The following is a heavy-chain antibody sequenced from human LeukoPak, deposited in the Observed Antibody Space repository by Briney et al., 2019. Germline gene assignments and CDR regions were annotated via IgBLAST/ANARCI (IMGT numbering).Heavy chain of an antibody. CDR3: ARGPVTYYDFWSGYYTSPYYYMDV. Sequence: PGGSLRLSCAASGFTFSSYSMNWVRQAPGKGLEWVSYISSSSSTIYYADSVKGRFTISRHNAKNSLYLQMNSLRAEDTAVYYCARGPVTYYDFWSGYYTSPYYYMDVWGKGTTVTVSS. D-gene: IGHD3-3*01. CDR1: GFTFSSYS. CDR2: ISSSSSTI. J-gene: IGHJ6*03. V-gene: IGHV3-48*01.